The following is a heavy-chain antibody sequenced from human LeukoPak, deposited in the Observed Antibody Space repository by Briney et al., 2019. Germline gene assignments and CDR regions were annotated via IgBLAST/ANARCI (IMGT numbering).Heavy chain of an antibody. D-gene: IGHD3-3*01. V-gene: IGHV1-3*01. Sequence: RASVKVSRKASGYTFTTFAIHWVRQVPGQSLEWMGWINAGNGNTKYSQNFQGRVTITRDTSASTAYMELGSLRSEDTAVYYCARGYYDFWSGYYIRWGYWGQGTLVTVSS. CDR2: INAGNGNT. J-gene: IGHJ4*02. CDR3: ARGYYDFWSGYYIRWGY. CDR1: GYTFTTFA.